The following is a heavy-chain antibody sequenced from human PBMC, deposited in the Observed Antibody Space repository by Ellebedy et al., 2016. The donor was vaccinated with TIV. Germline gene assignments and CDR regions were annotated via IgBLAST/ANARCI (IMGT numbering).Heavy chain of an antibody. Sequence: GGSLRLSXAASGFTFSDYYMSWIRQAPGKGLEWVSYISSSSSYTNYADSVKGRFTISRDNAKNSLYLQMNSLRAEDTAVYYCARVAAEEWFGDYPQSYLKNAFDIWGQGTMVTVSS. D-gene: IGHD3-10*01. CDR2: ISSSSSYT. CDR3: ARVAAEEWFGDYPQSYLKNAFDI. J-gene: IGHJ3*02. V-gene: IGHV3-11*05. CDR1: GFTFSDYY.